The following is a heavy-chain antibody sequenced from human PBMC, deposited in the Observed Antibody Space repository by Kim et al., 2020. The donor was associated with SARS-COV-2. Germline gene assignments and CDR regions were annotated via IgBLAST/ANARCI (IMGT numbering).Heavy chain of an antibody. J-gene: IGHJ5*02. CDR1: GFTFSSYA. Sequence: GGSLRLSCAASGFTFSSYAMHWVRQAPGKGLEWVAVISYDGSNKYYADSVKGRFTISRDNYKNTLYLQMNSLRAEDTAVYYCARDSRIAAAATDENWFDP. CDR2: ISYDGSNK. CDR3: ARDSRIAAAATDENWFDP. D-gene: IGHD6-13*01. V-gene: IGHV3-30*04.